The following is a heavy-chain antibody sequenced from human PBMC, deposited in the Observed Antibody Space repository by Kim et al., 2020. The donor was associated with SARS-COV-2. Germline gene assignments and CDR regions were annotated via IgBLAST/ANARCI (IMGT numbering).Heavy chain of an antibody. CDR1: GGSFSGYY. D-gene: IGHD6-19*01. CDR3: ARVRSPRGRSGWYGGVY. CDR2: INHSGST. V-gene: IGHV4-34*01. Sequence: SETLSLTCAVYGGSFSGYYWSWIRQPPGKGLEWIGEINHSGSTNYNPSLKSRVTISVDTSKNQFSLKLSSVTAADTAVYYCARVRSPRGRSGWYGGVYWGQGTLVTVSS. J-gene: IGHJ4*02.